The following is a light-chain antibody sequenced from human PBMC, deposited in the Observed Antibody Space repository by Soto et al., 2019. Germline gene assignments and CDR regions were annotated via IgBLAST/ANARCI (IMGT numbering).Light chain of an antibody. Sequence: QSALTQPASVSGSPGQSITLCCTGTSSDTGGYDYVSWYQRHPGKAPKLIIYDVNNRPSGVSNRFSGSKSGNTASLTISGLQAEDEADYYCTSYASGSSHVVFGGGTKVTVL. J-gene: IGLJ2*01. CDR2: DVN. V-gene: IGLV2-14*01. CDR1: SSDTGGYDY. CDR3: TSYASGSSHVV.